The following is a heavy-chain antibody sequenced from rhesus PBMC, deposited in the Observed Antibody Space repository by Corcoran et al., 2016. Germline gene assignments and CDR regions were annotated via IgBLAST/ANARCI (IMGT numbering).Heavy chain of an antibody. CDR2: INSGGGST. V-gene: IGHV3S42*01. J-gene: IGHJ3*01. D-gene: IGHD3-16*01. CDR1: GFTFSSYW. CDR3: ARGRVYSGRVGAFDF. Sequence: EVQLVESGGGLAKPGGSLRLSCAASGFTFSSYWMNWVRQTPGKGLEWISAINSGGGSTYYADSVKGRFTISRDNSKNTLSLQMNSLRAEDTAVYYCARGRVYSGRVGAFDFWGQGLRVTVSS.